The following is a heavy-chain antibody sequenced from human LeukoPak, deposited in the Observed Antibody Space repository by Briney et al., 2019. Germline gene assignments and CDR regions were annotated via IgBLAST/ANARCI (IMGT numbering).Heavy chain of an antibody. D-gene: IGHD3-22*01. CDR2: IYYSGST. CDR3: AREQLYYYDSSGYYAKALFDY. CDR1: GGSISSYY. V-gene: IGHV4-59*12. Sequence: SETLSLTCTVSGGSISSYYWSWIRQPPGKGLEWIGYIYYSGSTNYNPSLKSRVTISVDTSKNQFSLKLSSVTAADTAVYYCAREQLYYYDSSGYYAKALFDYWGQGTLVTVSS. J-gene: IGHJ4*02.